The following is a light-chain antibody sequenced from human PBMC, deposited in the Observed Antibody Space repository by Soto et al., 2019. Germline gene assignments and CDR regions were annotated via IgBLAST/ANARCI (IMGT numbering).Light chain of an antibody. CDR1: QSVSSNS. Sequence: EIVLTQSPGTLSVSPGERATLSCRASQSVSSNSLVWYQQKPGQAPRLLIYGASIRATGIPARFSGSGSGTDFTLTISRLEPEDFGVYYCQHYGSSPPRYTFGQGTKLEIK. J-gene: IGKJ2*01. V-gene: IGKV3-20*01. CDR2: GAS. CDR3: QHYGSSPPRYT.